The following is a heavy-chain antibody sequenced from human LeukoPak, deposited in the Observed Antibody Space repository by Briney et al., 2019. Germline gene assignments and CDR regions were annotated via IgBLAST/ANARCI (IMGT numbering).Heavy chain of an antibody. V-gene: IGHV5-51*01. D-gene: IGHD3-22*01. J-gene: IGHJ3*02. CDR3: ATRQTYYYDSSGYYRTITDAFDI. Sequence: GESLKISCKGSGYSFTSYWIGWVRQMPGKGLEWMGIIYPGDSDTRYSPSFQGQVTISADKSISTAYLQWSSLKASDTAMYYCATRQTYYYDSSGYYRTITDAFDIWGQGTMVTVSS. CDR2: IYPGDSDT. CDR1: GYSFTSYW.